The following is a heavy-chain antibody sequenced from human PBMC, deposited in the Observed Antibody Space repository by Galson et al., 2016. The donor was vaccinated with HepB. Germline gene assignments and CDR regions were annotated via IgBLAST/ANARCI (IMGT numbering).Heavy chain of an antibody. V-gene: IGHV3-21*01. CDR1: GFTFRNYR. D-gene: IGHD3-10*01. J-gene: IGHJ4*02. CDR3: TRDEIRGVIRFDH. CDR2: ISSGSAYT. Sequence: SLRLPCAASGFTFRNYRMNWVRQAPGKGLEWVSSISSGSAYTYSADSVKGRFTISRDNVKNSLYLQMNSLTVVDTAVYYCTRDEIRGVIRFDHWGQGTLVAVSS.